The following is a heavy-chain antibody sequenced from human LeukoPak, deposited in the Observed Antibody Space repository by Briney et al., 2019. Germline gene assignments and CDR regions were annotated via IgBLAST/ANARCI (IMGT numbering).Heavy chain of an antibody. CDR2: IVVGSGNT. V-gene: IGHV1-58*02. CDR3: AASRPGGGSVRIPHY. Sequence: ASVKVSCKASGFTFTSSAMQWVRKARGQRLEWIGWIVVGSGNTNYAKKFQERVTITRDMSTSTAYMELSSLRSEDTAVYYCAASRPGGGSVRIPHYWGQGTLVTVSS. D-gene: IGHD2-2*01. J-gene: IGHJ4*02. CDR1: GFTFTSSA.